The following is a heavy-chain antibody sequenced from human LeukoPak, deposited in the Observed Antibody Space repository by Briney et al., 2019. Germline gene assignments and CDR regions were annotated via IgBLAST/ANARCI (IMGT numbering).Heavy chain of an antibody. Sequence: SETLSLTCTVSGGSISSYYWSWIRQPPGKGLEWIGYIYYSGSTNYNPSLKSRVTISVDTSKNQFSLKLSSVTAADTAVYYCARGVTIFGAIYYYGMDVWGQGTTVTVSS. J-gene: IGHJ6*02. CDR2: IYYSGST. CDR1: GGSISSYY. D-gene: IGHD3-3*01. V-gene: IGHV4-59*01. CDR3: ARGVTIFGAIYYYGMDV.